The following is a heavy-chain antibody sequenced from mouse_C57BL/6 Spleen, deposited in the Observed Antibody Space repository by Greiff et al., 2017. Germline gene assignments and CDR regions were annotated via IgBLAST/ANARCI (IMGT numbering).Heavy chain of an antibody. CDR1: GYTFTSYW. CDR3: ARYDYGSSGAWFAY. Sequence: QVQLQQPGAELVRPGSSVKLSCKASGYTFTSYWMHWVKQRPIQGLEWIGNIDPSDSETHYNQKFKDKATLTVDKSSSTAYMQLSSLTSEDSAVYYCARYDYGSSGAWFAYWGQGTLVTVAA. V-gene: IGHV1-52*01. CDR2: IDPSDSET. D-gene: IGHD1-1*01. J-gene: IGHJ3*01.